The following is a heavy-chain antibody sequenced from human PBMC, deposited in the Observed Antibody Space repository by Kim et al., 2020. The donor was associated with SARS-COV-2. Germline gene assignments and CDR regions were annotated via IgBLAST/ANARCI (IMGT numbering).Heavy chain of an antibody. CDR3: ARALRQRAARSGWNDY. D-gene: IGHD6-19*01. CDR1: GFTFSSYS. CDR2: ISSSRSYI. J-gene: IGHJ4*02. V-gene: IGHV3-21*01. Sequence: GGSLRLSCAASGFTFSSYSMNWVRQAPGKGLEWVSSISSSRSYIYYADSVKGRFTISRDNAKNSLYLQMNSLRAEDTAVYYCARALRQRAARSGWNDYWGQGTLVTVSS.